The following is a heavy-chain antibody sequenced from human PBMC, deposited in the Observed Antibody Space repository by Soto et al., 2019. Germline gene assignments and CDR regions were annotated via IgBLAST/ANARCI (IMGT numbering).Heavy chain of an antibody. CDR2: IMPIFATP. CDR3: ARDKDRQQLGGNYYYILDV. D-gene: IGHD3-3*02. CDR1: GGTFSTSA. J-gene: IGHJ6*02. V-gene: IGHV1-69*12. Sequence: QVQLMQSGSEVKKPGSSVKVSSKASGGTFSTSAISWLRQAPGEGLEWVGGIMPIFATPDYAQKFQDRVTIAAAESTATAYLELTRLTPADTAVYYCARDKDRQQLGGNYYYILDVWGQGTAMTVSS.